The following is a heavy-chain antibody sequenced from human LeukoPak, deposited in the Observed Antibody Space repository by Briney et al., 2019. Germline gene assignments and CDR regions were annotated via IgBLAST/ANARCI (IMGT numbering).Heavy chain of an antibody. CDR2: INPNSGGT. CDR3: ARTPTRNYYMDV. J-gene: IGHJ6*03. Sequence: ASVKVSCKASGYTFTGYYMHWVRQAPGQGLEWMGWINPNSGGTNYAQKFQGRVTMTRDTSISTAYMELSRLRSDDTAVYYCARTPTRNYYMDVWGKGTTVTISS. V-gene: IGHV1-2*02. D-gene: IGHD2-2*01. CDR1: GYTFTGYY.